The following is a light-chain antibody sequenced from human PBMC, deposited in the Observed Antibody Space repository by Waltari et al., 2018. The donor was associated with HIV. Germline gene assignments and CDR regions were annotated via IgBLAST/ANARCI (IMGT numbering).Light chain of an antibody. J-gene: IGLJ3*02. Sequence: QSVLTQPPSVSGAPGQRVTISCTGSSSNTRAGYDVHWYQQLPGTAPRLLIYDNTIRPSGVPDRFSGSKSGTSASLAIAGLQDEDEAVYYCQSYDRSLSVWVFGGGTKVTVL. CDR3: QSYDRSLSVWV. V-gene: IGLV1-40*01. CDR1: SSNTRAGYD. CDR2: DNT.